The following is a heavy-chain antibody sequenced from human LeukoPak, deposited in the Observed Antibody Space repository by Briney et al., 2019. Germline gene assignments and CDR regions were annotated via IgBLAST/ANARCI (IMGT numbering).Heavy chain of an antibody. J-gene: IGHJ6*03. V-gene: IGHV4-4*09. CDR2: IYTSGST. CDR1: GGSISSYY. CDR3: ASGSDSSGRPYYYYMDV. Sequence: SETLSLTCTVSGGSISSYYWSWIRQPPGKGLEWIGYIYTSGSTNYNPSLKSRVTISVDTSKNQFSLKLSSVTAADTAVYYCASGSDSSGRPYYYYMDVWGKGTTVTVSS. D-gene: IGHD3-22*01.